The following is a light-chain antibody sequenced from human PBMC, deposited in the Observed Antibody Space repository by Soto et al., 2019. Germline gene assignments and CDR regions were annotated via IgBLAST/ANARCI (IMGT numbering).Light chain of an antibody. CDR2: AAS. V-gene: IGKV1-39*01. Sequence: DIQMTQSPSSLSASVGDRVTITCRASQSISNYLNWYQHKAGKAPKVLIYAASSLQRGVPSRFSGSGSGTEFTLTISSLQSEDFAVYYCHHYNNWPRTFGQGTKVDIK. CDR3: HHYNNWPRT. CDR1: QSISNY. J-gene: IGKJ1*01.